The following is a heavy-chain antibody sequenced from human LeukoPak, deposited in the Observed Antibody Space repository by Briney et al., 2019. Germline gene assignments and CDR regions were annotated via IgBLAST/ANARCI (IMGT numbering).Heavy chain of an antibody. Sequence: GGSLRLSCAASGFTFSSYAMSWVRQAPGKGLEWVSAISGSGGSTYYADSVKGRFTIPRDNSKNTLYLQMNSLRGEDTAIFYCAKNSGGSRFSALDYWGQGTLVTVSS. D-gene: IGHD2-15*01. CDR2: ISGSGGST. J-gene: IGHJ4*02. CDR3: AKNSGGSRFSALDY. V-gene: IGHV3-23*01. CDR1: GFTFSSYA.